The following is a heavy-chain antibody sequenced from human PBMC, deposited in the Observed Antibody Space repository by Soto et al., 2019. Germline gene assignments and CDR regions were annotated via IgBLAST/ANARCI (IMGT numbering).Heavy chain of an antibody. J-gene: IGHJ4*02. CDR2: INHSGST. CDR1: GGSFSGYY. Sequence: SETLSLTCAVYGGSFSGYYWSWIRQPPGKGLEWIGEINHSGSTNYNPSLKSRVTISVDTSKNQFSLKLSSVTAADTAVYYCASGIAAPQGFDYWGQGTLVTVSS. V-gene: IGHV4-34*01. D-gene: IGHD6-6*01. CDR3: ASGIAAPQGFDY.